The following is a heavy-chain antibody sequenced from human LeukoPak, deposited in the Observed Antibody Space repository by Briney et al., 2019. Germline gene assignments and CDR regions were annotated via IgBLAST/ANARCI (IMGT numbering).Heavy chain of an antibody. CDR1: GYTFTGYY. Sequence: ASVKVSCKASGYTFTGYYMHWVRRAPGQGLEWMGWINPNSGGTNYAQKFQGRVTMTRDTSISTAYMELSRLRSDDTAVYYCARDGKHWLVRAHFDYWGQGTLVTVSS. V-gene: IGHV1-2*02. D-gene: IGHD6-19*01. CDR3: ARDGKHWLVRAHFDY. J-gene: IGHJ4*02. CDR2: INPNSGGT.